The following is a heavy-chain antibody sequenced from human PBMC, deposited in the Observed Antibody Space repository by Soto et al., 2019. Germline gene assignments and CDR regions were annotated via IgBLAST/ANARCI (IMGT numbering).Heavy chain of an antibody. CDR2: IYNSGIT. D-gene: IGHD7-27*01. V-gene: IGHV4-39*01. Sequence: TSETLSLTCTVSGGSVSSSSYYWAWIRQPPGKGLEWIGTIYNSGITYYNPSLQSRVTITKDTSNNQFSLKLTFVAAADTAVYFCATHEVRAWGRFDLWGQGALVTVSS. J-gene: IGHJ5*02. CDR3: ATHEVRAWGRFDL. CDR1: GGSVSSSSYY.